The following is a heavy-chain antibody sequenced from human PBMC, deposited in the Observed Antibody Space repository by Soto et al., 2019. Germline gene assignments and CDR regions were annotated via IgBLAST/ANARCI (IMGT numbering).Heavy chain of an antibody. D-gene: IGHD2-8*01. Sequence: ESGGGLVQPGGSLRLSCAASGFTFSSYWMSWVRQAPGKGLEWVANIKQDGSEKYYVDSVKGRFTISRDNAKNSLYLQMNSLRAEDTAVYYCARDQGGIFYVPPPWHPADYWGQGTLVTVSS. CDR2: IKQDGSEK. J-gene: IGHJ4*02. CDR3: ARDQGGIFYVPPPWHPADY. V-gene: IGHV3-7*01. CDR1: GFTFSSYW.